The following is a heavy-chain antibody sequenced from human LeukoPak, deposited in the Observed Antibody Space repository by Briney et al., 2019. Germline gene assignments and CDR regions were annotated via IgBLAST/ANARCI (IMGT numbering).Heavy chain of an antibody. CDR3: ARAPRIAAAPGYDY. Sequence: SETLSLTCAVYGGSFSGYYWSWIRQPPGKGLEWIGEINHSGSTNYNPSLKSRVTISVDTSKNQFSLKLSSVTAADTAVYYCARAPRIAAAPGYDYWGQGTLVTVSS. V-gene: IGHV4-34*01. CDR2: INHSGST. J-gene: IGHJ4*02. CDR1: GGSFSGYY. D-gene: IGHD6-13*01.